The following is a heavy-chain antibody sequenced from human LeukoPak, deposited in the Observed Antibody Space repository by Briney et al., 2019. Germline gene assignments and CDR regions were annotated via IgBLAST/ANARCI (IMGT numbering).Heavy chain of an antibody. D-gene: IGHD2-15*01. CDR1: GGSISSGGYS. Sequence: KASETLSLTCAVSGGSISSGGYSWSWIRQPPGKGLEWIGYIYYSGGTYYNPSLKSRVTISVDTSKKHFSLKLSSVTAADTAVYCCARLLTTPTYYFDYWGQGTLVTVSS. CDR2: IYYSGGT. J-gene: IGHJ4*02. V-gene: IGHV4-30-2*02. CDR3: ARLLTTPTYYFDY.